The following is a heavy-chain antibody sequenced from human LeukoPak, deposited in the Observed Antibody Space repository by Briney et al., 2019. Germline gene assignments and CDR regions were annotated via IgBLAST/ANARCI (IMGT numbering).Heavy chain of an antibody. Sequence: SETLSLTCTISGGSISGYYWSWLRQPAGKGLEWIGRIYISGRTTYNPSLESRVTMSVDTSNNRFTLNLRSVTAADTAVYYCGRGDFGDSDVFRLWGQGTLVSVSS. J-gene: IGHJ4*02. CDR3: GRGDFGDSDVFRL. CDR1: GGSISGYY. D-gene: IGHD4-17*01. V-gene: IGHV4-4*07. CDR2: IYISGRT.